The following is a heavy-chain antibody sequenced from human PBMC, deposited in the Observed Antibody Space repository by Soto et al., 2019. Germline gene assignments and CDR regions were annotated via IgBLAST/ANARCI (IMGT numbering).Heavy chain of an antibody. Sequence: QVQLQESGPGLVKPSETLSLTCTVSGGSIRSYYWSWIRQPPGKGLEWIGYIYYSGRTNYNPSRKSRITISVDRSKNQFSLKLSSVTAADTAVYYCARFNGYCTNGVCPPSTYYYCMDVWGKGTTVTVSS. CDR1: GGSIRSYY. CDR2: IYYSGRT. CDR3: ARFNGYCTNGVCPPSTYYYCMDV. J-gene: IGHJ6*03. V-gene: IGHV4-59*08. D-gene: IGHD2-8*01.